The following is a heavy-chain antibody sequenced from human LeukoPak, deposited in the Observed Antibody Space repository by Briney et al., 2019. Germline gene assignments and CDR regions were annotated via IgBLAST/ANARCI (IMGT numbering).Heavy chain of an antibody. CDR3: ARGIGFYFDY. J-gene: IGHJ4*02. D-gene: IGHD3-10*01. Sequence: GMSLRLSCAASGFPFSSYGMHWVRQAPGKGLEWVAAISNDGNNKFYADSVKGRFTISRDNPKNTMNLQMNSLRAEDTAVYYCARGIGFYFDYWGQGTLVTVSS. CDR2: ISNDGNNK. CDR1: GFPFSSYG. V-gene: IGHV3-30*03.